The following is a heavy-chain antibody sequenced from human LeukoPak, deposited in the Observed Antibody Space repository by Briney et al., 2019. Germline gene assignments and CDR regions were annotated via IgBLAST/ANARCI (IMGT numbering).Heavy chain of an antibody. CDR1: RYTFTPYW. CDR2: TNPMSGGT. J-gene: IGHJ4*02. Sequence: ASVKISCKTSRYTFTPYWIHWVRQAPGQELEWMGWTNPMSGGTHSAQKIQGRVTMSRDTSIRAAYIEIRGLTDAGTAVYYCARGVLFGDYGGYFDAWGQGALVTVSS. CDR3: ARGVLFGDYGGYFDA. V-gene: IGHV1-2*02. D-gene: IGHD4-17*01.